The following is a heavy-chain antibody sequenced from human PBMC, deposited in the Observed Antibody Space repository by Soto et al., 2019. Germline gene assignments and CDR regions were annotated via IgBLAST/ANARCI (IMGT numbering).Heavy chain of an antibody. CDR3: ARDKGSGWYGGYYYYYAMDV. J-gene: IGHJ6*02. Sequence: TSETLSLTCSVSGGSISSYYWSWIRQPPGKGLEWIGYIYYSGSTNYNPSLKSRVTISVDTSKNQFSLKLSSVTAADTAVYYCARDKGSGWYGGYYYYYAMDVWGQGTTVTVPS. D-gene: IGHD6-19*01. V-gene: IGHV4-59*01. CDR2: IYYSGST. CDR1: GGSISSYY.